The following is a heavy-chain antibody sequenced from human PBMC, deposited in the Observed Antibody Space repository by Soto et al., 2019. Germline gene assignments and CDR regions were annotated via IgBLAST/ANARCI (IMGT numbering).Heavy chain of an antibody. CDR1: GGSISSSSYY. CDR3: ARHIKYCSGGSCYFDP. V-gene: IGHV4-39*01. D-gene: IGHD2-15*01. J-gene: IGHJ5*02. CDR2: IYYSGST. Sequence: QLQLQESGPGLVKPSETLSHTCTVSGGSISSSSYYWGWIRQPPGKGLEWIGSIYYSGSTYYNPSLKSRVTISVDTSKNQFSLKLSSVTAADTAVYYCARHIKYCSGGSCYFDPWGQGTLVTVSS.